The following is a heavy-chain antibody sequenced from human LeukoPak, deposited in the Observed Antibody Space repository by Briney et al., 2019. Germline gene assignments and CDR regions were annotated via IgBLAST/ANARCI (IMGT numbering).Heavy chain of an antibody. CDR3: ARDPINGKADAFDI. D-gene: IGHD4-17*01. J-gene: IGHJ3*02. CDR2: INPNTGAT. CDR1: GNTFSSYF. Sequence: ASVKVSCKASGNTFSSYFIHWVRHAPGQGLEWMGWINPNTGATNYAQKFQGRVTMTRDTSISTAYMELSSLRFDDTAVYFCARDPINGKADAFDIWGQGTVVTVSS. V-gene: IGHV1-2*02.